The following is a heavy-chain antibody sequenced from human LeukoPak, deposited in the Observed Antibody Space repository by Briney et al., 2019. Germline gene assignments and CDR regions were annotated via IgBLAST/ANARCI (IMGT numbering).Heavy chain of an antibody. CDR1: GFNFSSYA. CDR3: ARRYNWEGSWFDP. Sequence: GGSLRLSCAASGFNFSSYAMTWVRQAPGKGLEWVSAISGSGGNTYYADSVKGRFTISRDNSKNSLYLQMNSLRAEDTALYYCARRYNWEGSWFDPWGQGTLVTVSS. V-gene: IGHV3-23*01. D-gene: IGHD1-1*01. CDR2: ISGSGGNT. J-gene: IGHJ5*02.